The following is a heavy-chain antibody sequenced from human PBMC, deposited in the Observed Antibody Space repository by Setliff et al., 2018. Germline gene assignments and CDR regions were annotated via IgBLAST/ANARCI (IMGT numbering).Heavy chain of an antibody. CDR3: ARHGGYCSSTSCYFAHYFYGLDV. CDR2: IFPGDSDT. Sequence: GESLKISCETSGYNFTNYWIGWVRQMPGKGLEWMGIIFPGDSDTRYSSSFQGQVTISADKSISTAYLQWSSLKASDTAMYYCARHGGYCSSTSCYFAHYFYGLDVWGQGTTVTVSS. D-gene: IGHD2-2*01. CDR1: GYNFTNYW. V-gene: IGHV5-51*01. J-gene: IGHJ6*02.